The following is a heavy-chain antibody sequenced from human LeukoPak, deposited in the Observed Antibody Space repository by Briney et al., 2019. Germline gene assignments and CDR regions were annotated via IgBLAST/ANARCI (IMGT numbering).Heavy chain of an antibody. CDR1: GFTFSTYA. Sequence: GGSLRLSCAASGFTFSTYAMHWVRQAPGKGLEYVSAISSNGGSTFYVNSVKGRFTISRDNSKNTLYLQMGSLRAEDMAVYYCARDPWGSGSYYRYWGQGTLVTVSS. J-gene: IGHJ4*02. D-gene: IGHD3-10*01. CDR3: ARDPWGSGSYYRY. V-gene: IGHV3-64*01. CDR2: ISSNGGST.